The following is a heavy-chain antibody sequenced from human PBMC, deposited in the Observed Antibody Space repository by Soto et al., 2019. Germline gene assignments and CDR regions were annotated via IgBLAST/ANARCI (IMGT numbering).Heavy chain of an antibody. CDR3: ARDKITGLFDY. Sequence: SETLSLTCTVSGGSVSSGIYYWSWIRQPPGKGLEWIGSIYYSGSTYYNPSLKSRVTISVDTSKNQFSLKLTSVTAADTAVYYCARDKITGLFDYWGQGTLVTVSS. D-gene: IGHD2-8*02. J-gene: IGHJ4*02. CDR1: GGSVSSGIYY. CDR2: IYYSGST. V-gene: IGHV4-39*02.